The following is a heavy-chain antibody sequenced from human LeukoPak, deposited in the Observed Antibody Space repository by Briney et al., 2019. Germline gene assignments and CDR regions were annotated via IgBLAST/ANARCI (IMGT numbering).Heavy chain of an antibody. Sequence: ASVKVSCKASGGTFSSYAISWVRQAPGQGLEWMGGIIPIFGTANYAQKFQGRVTITADKSTSTAYMELSSLRSEDTAVYYCARGVRVGATSPFDYWGQGTLVTVSS. CDR1: GGTFSSYA. CDR3: ARGVRVGATSPFDY. D-gene: IGHD1-26*01. CDR2: IIPIFGTA. J-gene: IGHJ4*02. V-gene: IGHV1-69*06.